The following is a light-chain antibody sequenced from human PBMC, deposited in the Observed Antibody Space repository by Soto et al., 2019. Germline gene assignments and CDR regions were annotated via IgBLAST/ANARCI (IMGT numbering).Light chain of an antibody. V-gene: IGKV3-11*01. CDR2: DAS. CDR1: QSVRSY. J-gene: IGKJ1*01. Sequence: EIVVPQSPATLSLSPGESATLSCRASQSVRSYLAWYQQKPGQAPRLLIYDASNRATGIPARFSGSGSGTDFTLTTSSLEPEDYSVYYCHQYNNWPPWTFGQGTKVDIK. CDR3: HQYNNWPPWT.